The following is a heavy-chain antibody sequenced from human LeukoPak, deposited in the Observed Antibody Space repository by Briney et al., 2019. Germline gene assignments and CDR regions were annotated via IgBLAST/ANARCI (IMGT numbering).Heavy chain of an antibody. CDR3: ASLTTRYYFMDV. Sequence: SETLSLTCTVSGAYLSSYYWTWIRQSPGKGLEWIGYIHYGGTTNYSPSLKSRVIMSVDTAKNQFSLKMSSVTAADTAVYYCASLTTRYYFMDVRGKGATVTVSS. CDR2: IHYGGTT. CDR1: GAYLSSYY. J-gene: IGHJ6*03. D-gene: IGHD4-11*01. V-gene: IGHV4-59*01.